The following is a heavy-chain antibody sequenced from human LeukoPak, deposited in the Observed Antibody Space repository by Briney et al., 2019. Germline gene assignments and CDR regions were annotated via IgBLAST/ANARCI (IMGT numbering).Heavy chain of an antibody. J-gene: IGHJ5*02. CDR3: ARDRNLEYSSSSGRFDP. D-gene: IGHD6-6*01. Sequence: ASVKVSCKXSGYTFTSDYMHWVRQAPGQGLEWMGIINPSGGSTNYAQKFQGRVTMTRDTSTSTVYMELSSLRPEDTAVYFCARDRNLEYSSSSGRFDPWGQGTLVTVSS. CDR1: GYTFTSDY. V-gene: IGHV1-46*03. CDR2: INPSGGST.